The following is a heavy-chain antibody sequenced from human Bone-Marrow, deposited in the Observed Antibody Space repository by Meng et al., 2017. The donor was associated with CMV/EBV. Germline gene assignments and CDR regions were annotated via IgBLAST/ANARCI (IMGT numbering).Heavy chain of an antibody. Sequence: SETLSLTCTVSGASFSSNTYFFWAWFRQPPGKGLQWIGSIEFNTNTFYNPSLKSRLTISVDTSKVQLFLRLTSVSAADTATYFCARRRKQGAFDPWGPGMVVTVSS. CDR2: IEFNTNT. CDR3: ARRRKQGAFDP. D-gene: IGHD1/OR15-1a*01. CDR1: GASFSSNTYF. J-gene: IGHJ5*02. V-gene: IGHV4-39*01.